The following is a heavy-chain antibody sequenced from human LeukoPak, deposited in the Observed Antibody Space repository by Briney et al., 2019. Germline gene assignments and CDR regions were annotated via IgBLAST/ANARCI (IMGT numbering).Heavy chain of an antibody. Sequence: GASVKVSCKTSGYTFNAYYMHWVRQAPGQGLEWMGWINPNSGGSNYAQKFQGRVTMTSDTSINTAYMELRSLRSDDTAVYYCARDRPVLRYFDWPLVDYWGQGTLVTVSS. CDR3: ARDRPVLRYFDWPLVDY. V-gene: IGHV1-2*02. CDR1: GYTFNAYY. J-gene: IGHJ4*02. CDR2: INPNSGGS. D-gene: IGHD3-9*01.